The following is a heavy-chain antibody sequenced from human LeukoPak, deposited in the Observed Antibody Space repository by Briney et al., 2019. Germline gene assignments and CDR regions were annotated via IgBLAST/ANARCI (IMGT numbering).Heavy chain of an antibody. J-gene: IGHJ4*02. D-gene: IGHD6-13*01. CDR3: ARAPYSSSWYRPAPFDY. Sequence: SETLSLTCTVSGGSISSYYWSWIRQPPGKGLEWIGYIYYSGSTNYNPSLKSRVTISVDTSNNQFSLRVSSVTAADTAVYYCARAPYSSSWYRPAPFDYWGQGTLVTVSS. CDR2: IYYSGST. V-gene: IGHV4-59*08. CDR1: GGSISSYY.